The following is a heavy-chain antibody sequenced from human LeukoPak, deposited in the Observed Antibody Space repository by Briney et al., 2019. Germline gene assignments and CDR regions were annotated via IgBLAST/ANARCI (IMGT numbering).Heavy chain of an antibody. D-gene: IGHD3-10*01. CDR1: GFTFSSYW. CDR2: ISYDGSDE. J-gene: IGHJ4*02. CDR3: ARVFFGYYGSGSYTDFDY. Sequence: GGSLRLSCAASGFTFSSYWMSWVRQAPGKGLEWVAAISYDGSDEYYADSVKGRFTISRDNSKNTLYLQMNSLRADGTAVYYCARVFFGYYGSGSYTDFDYWGQGTLLTVSS. V-gene: IGHV3-30*05.